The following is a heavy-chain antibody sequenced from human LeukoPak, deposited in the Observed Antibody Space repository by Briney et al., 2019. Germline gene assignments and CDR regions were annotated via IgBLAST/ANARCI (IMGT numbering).Heavy chain of an antibody. J-gene: IGHJ3*02. CDR3: AKDALYGDYVAFDI. Sequence: GGSLRLSCAASGFTFSSYGMHWVRQAPGKGLEWVAFIRYDGSNKYYADSVKGRFTISRDNSKNTLYLQMNSLRAEDTAVYYCAKDALYGDYVAFDIWGQGTMVTVSS. D-gene: IGHD4-17*01. CDR1: GFTFSSYG. V-gene: IGHV3-30*02. CDR2: IRYDGSNK.